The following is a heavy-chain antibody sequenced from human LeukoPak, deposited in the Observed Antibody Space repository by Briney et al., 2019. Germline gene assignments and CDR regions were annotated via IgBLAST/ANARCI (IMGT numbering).Heavy chain of an antibody. CDR3: ARASSGWTSLAPPSY. Sequence: GGSLRLSCAASGFTFSSYSMNWVRQAPGKGLEWVSSISSSSSYIYYADSVKGRFTISRDNAKNSLYLQMNSLRAEDTAVYYCARASSGWTSLAPPSYWGQGTLVTVSS. CDR1: GFTFSSYS. J-gene: IGHJ4*02. CDR2: ISSSSSYI. V-gene: IGHV3-21*01. D-gene: IGHD6-19*01.